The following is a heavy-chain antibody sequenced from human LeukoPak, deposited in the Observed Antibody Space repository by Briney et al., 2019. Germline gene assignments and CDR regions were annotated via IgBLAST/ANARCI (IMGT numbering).Heavy chain of an antibody. J-gene: IGHJ6*03. CDR3: ARVYYYDSSGGYMDV. Sequence: RASVKVSCKTSGFTFTGYFSHWLRQAPGQGPEWMGWINPKTGATKYAQKFEGRVTVTRDTSITTAYMELSGLTFDDTAVYYCARVYYYDSSGGYMDVWGKGTTVTVSS. D-gene: IGHD3-22*01. CDR2: INPKTGAT. V-gene: IGHV1-2*02. CDR1: GFTFTGYF.